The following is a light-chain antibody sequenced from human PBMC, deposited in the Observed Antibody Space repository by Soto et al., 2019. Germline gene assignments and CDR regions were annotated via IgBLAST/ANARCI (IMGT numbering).Light chain of an antibody. J-gene: IGKJ2*01. CDR1: QGISSY. CDR2: AAS. V-gene: IGKV1-9*01. Sequence: DIQFTQSPSFLSASVGDRVTITCRASQGISSYLAWYQQKPGKAPKLLIYAASTLQSGVPSRFSGSGSGTEFTLTISSLQPEDFATSYCQQLNSYSYSFGQGTKLDIK. CDR3: QQLNSYSYS.